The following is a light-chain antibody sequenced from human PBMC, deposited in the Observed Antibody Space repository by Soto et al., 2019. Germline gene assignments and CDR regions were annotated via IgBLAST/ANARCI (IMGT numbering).Light chain of an antibody. Sequence: QSALTQPASVYGSPGQSITISCTGTSSDVGGYNYVSWYQQHPGKAPKLMIYEVSNRPSGVSNRFSGSKSGNTASLTISGLQAEDEADYYCSSYTSGSTWVFSGGTQLTVL. CDR3: SSYTSGSTWV. J-gene: IGLJ3*02. CDR2: EVS. CDR1: SSDVGGYNY. V-gene: IGLV2-14*01.